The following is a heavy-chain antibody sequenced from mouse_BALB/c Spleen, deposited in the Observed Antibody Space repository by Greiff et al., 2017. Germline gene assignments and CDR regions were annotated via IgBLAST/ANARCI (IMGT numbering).Heavy chain of an antibody. CDR1: GFSLTSYG. CDR2: IWSGGST. CDR3: ARPSRDWYFDV. D-gene: IGHD3-3*01. Sequence: VMLVESGPGLVQPSQSLSITCTVSGFSLTSYGVHWVRQSPGKGLEWLGVIWSGGSTDYNAAFISRLSISKDNSKSQVFFKMNSLQANDTAIYYCARPSRDWYFDVWGAGTTVTVSS. V-gene: IGHV2-2*02. J-gene: IGHJ1*01.